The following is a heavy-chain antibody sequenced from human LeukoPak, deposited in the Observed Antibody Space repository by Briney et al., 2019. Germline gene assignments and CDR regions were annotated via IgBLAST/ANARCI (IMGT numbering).Heavy chain of an antibody. Sequence: MSSETLSLTCAVYGGSFSGYYWSWIRQPPGKGLEWIGEINHSGSTNYNPSLKSRVTISVDTSKNQFSLKLSSVTAADTAVYYCARQFGRYSSSWYTDYWGQGTLVTVSS. CDR1: GGSFSGYY. D-gene: IGHD6-13*01. CDR2: INHSGST. V-gene: IGHV4-34*01. CDR3: ARQFGRYSSSWYTDY. J-gene: IGHJ4*02.